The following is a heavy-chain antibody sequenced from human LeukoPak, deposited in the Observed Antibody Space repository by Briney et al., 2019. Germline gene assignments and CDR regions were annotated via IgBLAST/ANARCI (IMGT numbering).Heavy chain of an antibody. V-gene: IGHV3-74*01. CDR1: GFTFSDYW. J-gene: IGHJ4*02. CDR2: INRDGSGT. CDR3: AKALSSSWYQGN. D-gene: IGHD6-13*01. Sequence: GGSLRLSCAASGFTFSDYWMHWVRQAPGKGLVWVSRINRDGSGTTYADSVKGRFTISRDNAKNTLYLQMSSLSPEDTAVYYCAKALSSSWYQGNWGQGTLVTVSS.